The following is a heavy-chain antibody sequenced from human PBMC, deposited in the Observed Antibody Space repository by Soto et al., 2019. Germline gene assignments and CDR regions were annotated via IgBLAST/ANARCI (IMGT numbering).Heavy chain of an antibody. CDR1: EFTFSSYS. CDR2: ISSSSSYI. J-gene: IGHJ6*02. D-gene: IGHD5-18*01. Sequence: PGGSLRLSCAASEFTFSSYSMNWVRQAPGKGLEWVSSISSSSSYIYYADSVKGRFTISRDNAKNSLYLQMNSLRAEDTAVYYCARGLLDYYYGMDVWGQGTTVTVSS. V-gene: IGHV3-21*01. CDR3: ARGLLDYYYGMDV.